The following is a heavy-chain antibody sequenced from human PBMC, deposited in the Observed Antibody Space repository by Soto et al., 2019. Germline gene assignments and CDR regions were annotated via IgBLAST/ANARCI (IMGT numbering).Heavy chain of an antibody. CDR1: GFSLSNARMG. CDR2: IFSNDEK. V-gene: IGHV2-26*01. Sequence: QVTLKESGPVLVKPTETLTLTCTVSGFSLSNARMGVSWIRQPPGKALEWLAHIFSNDEKSYSTSLKSRLTISKDTSKSQVVLTMTNMDPVDTATYYCARLCSSTSCYDGMDVWGQGTTVTVSS. J-gene: IGHJ6*02. D-gene: IGHD2-2*01. CDR3: ARLCSSTSCYDGMDV.